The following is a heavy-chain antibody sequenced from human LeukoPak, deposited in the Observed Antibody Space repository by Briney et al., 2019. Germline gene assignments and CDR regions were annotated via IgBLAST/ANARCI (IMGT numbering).Heavy chain of an antibody. CDR2: IIPDFDIA. V-gene: IGHV1-69*13. D-gene: IGHD2-2*01. CDR1: GGIFSSYG. Sequence: SVKVSCKASGGIFSSYGIRWVRQAPGQGLEWMGGIIPDFDIANYAQKFQGRATITADESTRTANMELSSLTSDDTAVHYCARVPGFDIVVVPDAYKYFDPWGQGTLVTVSS. J-gene: IGHJ5*02. CDR3: ARVPGFDIVVVPDAYKYFDP.